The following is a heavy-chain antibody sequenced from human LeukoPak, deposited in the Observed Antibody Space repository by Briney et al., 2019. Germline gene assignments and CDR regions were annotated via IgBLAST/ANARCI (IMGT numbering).Heavy chain of an antibody. CDR3: ASFPYYYGSGSYYTRST. CDR2: INPNSGGT. D-gene: IGHD3-10*01. J-gene: IGHJ5*02. V-gene: IGHV1-2*02. Sequence: ASVKVSCMASGYTFTGYYMHWVRPAPGQGLEWMGWINPNSGGTNYAQKFQGRVTMTRDTSISTAYMELSRLRSDDTAVYYCASFPYYYGSGSYYTRSTWGQGTLVTVSS. CDR1: GYTFTGYY.